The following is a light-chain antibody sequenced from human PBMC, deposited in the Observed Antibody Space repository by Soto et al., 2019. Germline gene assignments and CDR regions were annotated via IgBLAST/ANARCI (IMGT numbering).Light chain of an antibody. CDR1: SGHSSYA. Sequence: QAVVTQSPSASASLGASVKLTCTLSSGHSSYAIAWHQQQPEKDPRYLMKLNSDGSHSKGDGIPDRFSGSSSGAERYLTISSLQSEDEADYYCQTWGTGIQGVFGGGTKVTVL. V-gene: IGLV4-69*01. J-gene: IGLJ3*02. CDR3: QTWGTGIQGV. CDR2: LNSDGSH.